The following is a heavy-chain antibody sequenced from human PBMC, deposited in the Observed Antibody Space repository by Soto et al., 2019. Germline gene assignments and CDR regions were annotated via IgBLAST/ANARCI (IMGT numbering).Heavy chain of an antibody. D-gene: IGHD3-3*01. V-gene: IGHV3-53*01. CDR3: ARGVEYDFWSGYTARYDYYGMDV. J-gene: IGHJ6*02. Sequence: GGSLRLSCAASGFTVSSNYMSWVRQAPGKGLEWVSVIYSGGSTYYADSVKGRFTISRDNSKNTLYLQMNSLRAEDTAVYYFARGVEYDFWSGYTARYDYYGMDVWGQGTTVTVSS. CDR1: GFTVSSNY. CDR2: IYSGGST.